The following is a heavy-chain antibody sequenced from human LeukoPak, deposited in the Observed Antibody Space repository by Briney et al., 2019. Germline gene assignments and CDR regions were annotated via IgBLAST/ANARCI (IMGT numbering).Heavy chain of an antibody. Sequence: SETLSLTCTVSGCSISSYYWSWIRQPPGKGLEWIGYIYYSGSTNYNPSLKSRVTITVDTSKNQFSLKLSSVTAADTAVYYCVRALELLRVYYYYGMDVWGQGTTVTVSS. D-gene: IGHD1-26*01. CDR2: IYYSGST. J-gene: IGHJ6*02. CDR1: GCSISSYY. CDR3: VRALELLRVYYYYGMDV. V-gene: IGHV4-59*01.